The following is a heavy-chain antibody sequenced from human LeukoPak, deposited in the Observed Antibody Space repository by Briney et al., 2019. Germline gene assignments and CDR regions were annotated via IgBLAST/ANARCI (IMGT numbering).Heavy chain of an antibody. CDR2: IYYSGST. V-gene: IGHV4-31*03. J-gene: IGHJ4*02. CDR1: GGSISSGGYY. CDR3: AREEPSSGGVGY. D-gene: IGHD6-19*01. Sequence: SETLSLTCTVSGGSISSGGYYWSWIRQHPGKGLEWIGYIYYSGSTYYNPSLKSRVTISVDTSKNQFSLKLSSVTAADTAVYYCAREEPSSGGVGYWGQGTLVTVSS.